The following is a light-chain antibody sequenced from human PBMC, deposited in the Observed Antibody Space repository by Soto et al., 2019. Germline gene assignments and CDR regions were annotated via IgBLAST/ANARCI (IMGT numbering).Light chain of an antibody. CDR2: DVS. Sequence: QSALTQPASVSGSPGQSITISCTGTASDVGGYNYVSWYQQYPGKAPKLMIYDVSSRPSGVSNRFSGSKSVNTASLTISGLQAEYEADYYCSSYTSSSTVLFGGGTKLTVL. CDR1: ASDVGGYNY. V-gene: IGLV2-14*03. J-gene: IGLJ2*01. CDR3: SSYTSSSTVL.